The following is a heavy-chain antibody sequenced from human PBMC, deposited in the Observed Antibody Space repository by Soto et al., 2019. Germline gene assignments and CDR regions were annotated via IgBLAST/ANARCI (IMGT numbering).Heavy chain of an antibody. Sequence: QVQLQESGPGLVKPSQTLSLTCTVSGGSISSGDYYWSWIRQPPGKGLEWIGYIYYSGSTYYNPSLKSSVTVSVDTSKNQFSLKLSSVTAADTAVYYCASLNFITFGGVTYWGQGSLVTVSS. J-gene: IGHJ4*02. CDR2: IYYSGST. V-gene: IGHV4-30-4*01. CDR3: ASLNFITFGGVTY. D-gene: IGHD3-16*01. CDR1: GGSISSGDYY.